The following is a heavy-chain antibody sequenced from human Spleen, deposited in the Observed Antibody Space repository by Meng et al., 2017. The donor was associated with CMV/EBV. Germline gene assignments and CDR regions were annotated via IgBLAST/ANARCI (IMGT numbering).Heavy chain of an antibody. V-gene: IGHV4-39*07. J-gene: IGHJ4*02. Sequence: TCTVSGGSISSSSYYWGWIRQPPGKGLEWIGTISYSGSTYYNPSLKSRVTISVDTSKNQFSLRLSSVTAADTAVYYCARVTAWLPDYYWGLGTLVTVSS. CDR3: ARVTAWLPDYY. CDR2: ISYSGST. D-gene: IGHD5-12*01. CDR1: GGSISSSSYY.